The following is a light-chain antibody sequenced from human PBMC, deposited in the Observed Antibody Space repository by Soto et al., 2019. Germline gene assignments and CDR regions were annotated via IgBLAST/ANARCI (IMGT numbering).Light chain of an antibody. V-gene: IGLV2-14*03. CDR1: SSDVGGYNY. J-gene: IGLJ1*01. CDR3: SSYTTSNTRQIV. CDR2: DVS. Sequence: QSVLTQPASVSGSPGRWITISCTGTSSDVGGYNYVSWYQHHPGKAPKLMNFDVSNRPSGVSNRFSGSKSGNTASLTISGLQPEDEADYYCSSYTTSNTRQIVFGTGTRSPS.